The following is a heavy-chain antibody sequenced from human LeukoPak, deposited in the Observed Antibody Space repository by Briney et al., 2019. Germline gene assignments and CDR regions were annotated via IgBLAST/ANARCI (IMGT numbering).Heavy chain of an antibody. Sequence: SETLSLTCTVYGGSFSGYYWSWIRQPPGQGLEWIGEINHSGSTTYNPSLQNRVTISVDTSKKQFSLKLSSVTAAGTAVYYCARGGQQLLFCYYYYYMDVWGKGTTVTVSS. CDR2: INHSGST. D-gene: IGHD2-2*01. J-gene: IGHJ6*03. CDR3: ARGGQQLLFCYYYYYMDV. CDR1: GGSFSGYY. V-gene: IGHV4-34*01.